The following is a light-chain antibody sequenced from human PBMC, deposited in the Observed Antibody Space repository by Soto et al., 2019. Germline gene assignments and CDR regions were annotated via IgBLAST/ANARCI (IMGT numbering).Light chain of an antibody. CDR3: QQYGSSPQT. CDR1: QSISGA. Sequence: EIVMTQSPATLSVSPGGRATLSCRASQSISGALAWYQQKPGQAPRLLIYGASTRATGLPDRFSGSGSGTDFTLTISRLEPEDFAVYYCQQYGSSPQTFGQGTKVDIK. J-gene: IGKJ1*01. CDR2: GAS. V-gene: IGKV3-20*01.